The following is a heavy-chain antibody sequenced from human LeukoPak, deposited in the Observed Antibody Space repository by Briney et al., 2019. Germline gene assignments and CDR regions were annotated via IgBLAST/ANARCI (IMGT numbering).Heavy chain of an antibody. CDR1: GGSFSGYY. Sequence: SETLSLTCAVYGGSFSGYYWSWIRQPPGKGLERIGSIDFSGSTYNNPSLKSRVTISVDTSKNQFSLKVRSVTAADTAVYYCARSKYNYDSSGYSYSYYYMGVWGKGTTVTVSS. J-gene: IGHJ6*03. D-gene: IGHD3-22*01. V-gene: IGHV4-34*01. CDR3: ARSKYNYDSSGYSYSYYYMGV. CDR2: IDFSGST.